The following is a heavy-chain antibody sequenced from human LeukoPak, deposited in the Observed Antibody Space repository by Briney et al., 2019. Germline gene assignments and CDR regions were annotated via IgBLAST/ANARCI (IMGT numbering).Heavy chain of an antibody. D-gene: IGHD2-15*01. V-gene: IGHV4-59*08. CDR3: ARQYCSGGSCSALGD. CDR1: GGSISSYY. J-gene: IGHJ4*02. CDR2: IYYSGST. Sequence: PSETLSLTCTVSGGSISSYYWSWIRQPPGKGLERIGYIYYSGSTNYNPSLKSRVTISVDTSKNQFSLKLSSVTAADTAVYYCARQYCSGGSCSALGDWGQGTLVTVSS.